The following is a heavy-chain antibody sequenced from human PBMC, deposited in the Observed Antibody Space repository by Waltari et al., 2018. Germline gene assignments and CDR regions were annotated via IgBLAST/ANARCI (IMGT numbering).Heavy chain of an antibody. CDR3: ARYITVFGVVIRRYFDL. J-gene: IGHJ2*01. V-gene: IGHV3-53*02. CDR2: INSGGNT. Sequence: VVTGGGLTRHGGSHRFYCAASGFTHSSNSLIWVRQAPGKGREWVSRINSGGNTYYAGSVKGRFTISRDNSKNTIYLQMNSLTAEDTAVYYCARYITVFGVVIRRYFDLWGRGTLVTVSS. CDR1: GFTHSSNS. D-gene: IGHD3-3*01.